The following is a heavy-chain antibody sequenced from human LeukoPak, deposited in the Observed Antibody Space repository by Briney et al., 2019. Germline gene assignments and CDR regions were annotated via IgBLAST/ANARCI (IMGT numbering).Heavy chain of an antibody. CDR3: AKAGCSSTSCSYYYGMDV. CDR1: GFTFSSYA. J-gene: IGHJ6*02. D-gene: IGHD2-2*01. CDR2: ISGSDGST. V-gene: IGHV3-23*01. Sequence: GGSLRLSCAASGFTFSSYAMSWVRRAPGKGLEWVSTISGSDGSTNYADSVKGRFTISRDNSKNTLYLQMNSLRAEDTAVYYCAKAGCSSTSCSYYYGMDVWGQGTTVTVSS.